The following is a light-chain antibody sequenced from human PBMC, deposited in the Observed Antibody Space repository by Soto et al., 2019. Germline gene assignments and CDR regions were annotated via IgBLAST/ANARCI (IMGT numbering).Light chain of an antibody. V-gene: IGLV2-14*01. CDR1: SSDVGAYNF. J-gene: IGLJ1*01. Sequence: QSSLTQPASVSGSPGQSITISCTGTSSDVGAYNFVSWYQQHPGKAPKLMIYDVTNRPSGVSDRFSGSKSGNMASLSISGLQAEDEADYYCNSYTSSSTYVFGTGTKDTVL. CDR3: NSYTSSSTYV. CDR2: DVT.